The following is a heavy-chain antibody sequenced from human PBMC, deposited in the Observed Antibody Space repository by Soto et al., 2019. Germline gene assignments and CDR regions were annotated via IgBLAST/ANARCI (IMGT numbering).Heavy chain of an antibody. J-gene: IGHJ5*02. Sequence: LSLTCTVSGGSISSSSYYWGWIRQPPGKGLEWIGSIYYSGSKYYNPSLKNRVTISVDTSKNQFSLKLSSVTAADTAVYYCASPKIAFYNWFDPWGQGTLVTVAS. CDR1: GGSISSSSYY. D-gene: IGHD3-3*02. V-gene: IGHV4-39*01. CDR2: IYYSGSK. CDR3: ASPKIAFYNWFDP.